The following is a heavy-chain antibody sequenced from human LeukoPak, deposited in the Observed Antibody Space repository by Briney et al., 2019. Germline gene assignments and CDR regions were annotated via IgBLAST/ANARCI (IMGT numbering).Heavy chain of an antibody. V-gene: IGHV1-2*02. J-gene: IGHJ6*02. CDR1: GYTFTDYY. Sequence: ASVKVSCKASGYTFTDYYLHWLRQDPGQGLEWVGWINPNSAGTEYAQEFQGRVTMTRDTSNSTAYMELSRLQPDDTAVYYCARGPLVAKYYKGMDVWGQGTTVTVSS. CDR2: INPNSAGT. CDR3: ARGPLVAKYYKGMDV. D-gene: IGHD2-15*01.